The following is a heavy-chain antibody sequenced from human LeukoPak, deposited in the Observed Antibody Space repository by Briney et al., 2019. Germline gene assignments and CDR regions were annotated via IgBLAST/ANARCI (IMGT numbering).Heavy chain of an antibody. CDR3: ATMDDILTGYYHFPFDY. Sequence: GGSLRLSCAASGFTFSSYGMHWVRQAPGKGLEWVAVISYDGSNKYYADSVKGRFTISRDNSKNTLYLQMNSLRAEDTAVYYCATMDDILTGYYHFPFDYWGQGTLVTVSS. J-gene: IGHJ4*02. CDR2: ISYDGSNK. V-gene: IGHV3-30-3*01. CDR1: GFTFSSYG. D-gene: IGHD3-9*01.